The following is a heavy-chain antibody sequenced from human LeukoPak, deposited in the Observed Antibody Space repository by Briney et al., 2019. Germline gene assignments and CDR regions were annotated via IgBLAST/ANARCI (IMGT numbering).Heavy chain of an antibody. CDR2: IYYSGST. J-gene: IGHJ6*03. Sequence: SETLSLTCTASGGSVSSSSYYWGWIRQPPGKGLEWIGSIYYSGSTYYNPSLKSRVTISVDTSKNQFSLKLSSVTAADTAVYYCARSTGYCSSTSCRYYYYYYYMDVWGKGTTVTISS. D-gene: IGHD2-2*01. CDR1: GGSVSSSSYY. CDR3: ARSTGYCSSTSCRYYYYYYYMDV. V-gene: IGHV4-39*07.